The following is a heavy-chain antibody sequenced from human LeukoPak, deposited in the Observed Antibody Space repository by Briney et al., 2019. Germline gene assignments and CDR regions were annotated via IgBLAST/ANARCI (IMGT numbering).Heavy chain of an antibody. J-gene: IGHJ5*02. D-gene: IGHD3-10*01. CDR2: IYHSGST. Sequence: PSQTLSLTCTVSGGSISSGDYYWTWIRQPPGKGLEWIGYIYHSGSTHYTSSLKSRLTISVDTSQNQFSLKLSSVTAADTAVYYCARGLRGIMIRGAITDLNWFDAWGQGTLVIVSS. CDR1: GGSISSGDYY. V-gene: IGHV4-30-4*01. CDR3: ARGLRGIMIRGAITDLNWFDA.